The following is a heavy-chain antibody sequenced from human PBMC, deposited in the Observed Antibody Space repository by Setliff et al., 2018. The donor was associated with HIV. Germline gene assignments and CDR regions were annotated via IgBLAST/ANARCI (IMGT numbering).Heavy chain of an antibody. V-gene: IGHV3-7*03. CDR2: IDEHGEKK. CDR3: AALSLRTNAVYGIVSTRFDP. CDR1: GFAFSDFW. J-gene: IGHJ5*02. D-gene: IGHD2-8*01. Sequence: LRLSCAASGFAFSDFWMSWARQAPGKGLEWVANIDEHGEKKYYVGSLKGRFTISRDNAKNSLYLQMNTLRDEDTAVYYCAALSLRTNAVYGIVSTRFDPWGQGTLVTVS.